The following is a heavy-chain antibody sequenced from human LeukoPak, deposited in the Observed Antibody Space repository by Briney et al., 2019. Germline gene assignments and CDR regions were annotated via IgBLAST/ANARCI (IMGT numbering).Heavy chain of an antibody. CDR2: IYYSGST. V-gene: IGHV4-59*01. D-gene: IGHD5-12*01. CDR1: GGSISNYY. J-gene: IGHJ4*02. Sequence: SETLSLTCTVSGGSISNYYWSWIRQPPGKELEWIGYIYYSGSTNYNPSLKSRVTISVDTSKNQFSLKLSSVTAADTAVYYCARARGATEYFDYWGQGTLVTVSS. CDR3: ARARGATEYFDY.